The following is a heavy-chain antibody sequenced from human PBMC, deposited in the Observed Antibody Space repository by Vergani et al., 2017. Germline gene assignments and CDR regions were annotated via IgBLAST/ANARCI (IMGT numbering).Heavy chain of an antibody. CDR1: GRSFNDYW. Sequence: QAQLQQWGAGLLKPSETLSITCAIYGRSFNDYWWTWIRQPPGKGLEWIGEIRHDGITHYSPSLKSRVTISIDTSTHQFSLNLRSVTSADTAVYYCAREGYCTNGVCFTLFDVWGQGALVTVSS. D-gene: IGHD2-8*01. J-gene: IGHJ4*02. V-gene: IGHV4-34*01. CDR3: AREGYCTNGVCFTLFDV. CDR2: IRHDGIT.